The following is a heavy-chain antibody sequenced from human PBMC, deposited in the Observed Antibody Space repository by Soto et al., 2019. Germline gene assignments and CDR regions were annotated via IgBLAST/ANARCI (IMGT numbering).Heavy chain of an antibody. Sequence: QVQLQESGAGLLKPSETLSLSCGVSGGSISQYYWSWVRQPAGKGLEWIGGIYSGGSTNYNPSLQSRVTRSVDTSKNKFSLKLSSVTAADTAVYYCARGPGGRGDVSLDYWGQGTLVTVSS. V-gene: IGHV4-4*07. D-gene: IGHD3-10*01. J-gene: IGHJ4*02. CDR2: IYSGGST. CDR3: ARGPGGRGDVSLDY. CDR1: GGSISQYY.